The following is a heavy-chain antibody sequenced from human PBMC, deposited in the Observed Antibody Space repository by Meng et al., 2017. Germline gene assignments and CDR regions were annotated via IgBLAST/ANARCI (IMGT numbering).Heavy chain of an antibody. CDR3: ARVPLSYYYDSSGYYYYFDY. J-gene: IGHJ4*02. D-gene: IGHD3-22*01. CDR2: ISWNSGSI. CDR1: GFTFDDYA. V-gene: IGHV3-9*01. Sequence: GGSLRLSCAASGFTFDDYAMHWVRQAPGKGLEWVSGISWNSGSIGYADSVKGRFTISRDNAKNSLYLQMNSLRAEDTALYYCARVPLSYYYDSSGYYYYFDYWGQGTLVTVSS.